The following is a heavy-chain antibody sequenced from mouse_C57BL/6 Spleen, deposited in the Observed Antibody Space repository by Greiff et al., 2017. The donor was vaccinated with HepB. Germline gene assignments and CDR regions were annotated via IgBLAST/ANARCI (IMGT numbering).Heavy chain of an antibody. CDR2: IYPGSGST. CDR1: SYTFTSYW. CDR3: ARGGSNYVGWYFDV. V-gene: IGHV1-55*01. J-gene: IGHJ1*03. D-gene: IGHD2-5*01. Sequence: QVQLQQPGAELVKPGASVKMSCKASSYTFTSYWITWVKQRPGQGLEWIGDIYPGSGSTNYNEKFKSKATLTVDTSSSTAYMQLSSLTSEDSAVYYCARGGSNYVGWYFDVWGTGTTVTVSS.